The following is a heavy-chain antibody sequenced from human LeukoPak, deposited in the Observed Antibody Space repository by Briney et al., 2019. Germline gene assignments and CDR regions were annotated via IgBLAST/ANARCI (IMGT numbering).Heavy chain of an antibody. D-gene: IGHD2-15*01. V-gene: IGHV3-30-3*01. Sequence: GGSLRLSCAASGFSFSDYYVIWIRQAPGKGLEWVAVISYDGSNKYYADSVKGRFTISRDNSKNTLYLQMNSLRAEDTAVYYCAREVVAATLDYWGQGTLVTVSS. CDR1: GFSFSDYY. J-gene: IGHJ4*02. CDR3: AREVVAATLDY. CDR2: ISYDGSNK.